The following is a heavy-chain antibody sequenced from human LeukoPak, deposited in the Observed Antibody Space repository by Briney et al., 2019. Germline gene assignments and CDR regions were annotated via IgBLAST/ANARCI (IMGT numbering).Heavy chain of an antibody. CDR1: GYTFTSYY. CDR2: INPSGGST. Sequence: ASVKVPCKASGYTFTSYYMHWVRQAPGQGLEWMGIINPSGGSTSYAQKFQGRVTMTRDTSTSTVYMELSSLRSEDTAVYYCAREALAAAGLRWFDPWGQGTLVTVSS. D-gene: IGHD6-13*01. J-gene: IGHJ5*02. V-gene: IGHV1-46*01. CDR3: AREALAAAGLRWFDP.